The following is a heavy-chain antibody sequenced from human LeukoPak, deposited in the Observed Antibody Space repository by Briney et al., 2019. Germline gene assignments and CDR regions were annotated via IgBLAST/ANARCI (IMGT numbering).Heavy chain of an antibody. Sequence: PSETLSLTCAVYGGSFSGYCWSWIRQPPGKGLEWVGEINHSGSTNYNPSLKSRVTISVDTSKNQFSLKPSSVTAADTAVYYCAREGIAAAGKGAYWGQGTLVTVSS. CDR2: INHSGST. CDR3: AREGIAAAGKGAY. D-gene: IGHD6-13*01. V-gene: IGHV4-34*01. J-gene: IGHJ4*02. CDR1: GGSFSGYC.